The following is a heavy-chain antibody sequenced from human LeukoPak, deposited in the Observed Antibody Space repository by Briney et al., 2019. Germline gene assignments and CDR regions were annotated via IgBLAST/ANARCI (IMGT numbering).Heavy chain of an antibody. CDR1: GYTLTELS. CDR2: FDPEDGET. J-gene: IGHJ3*02. D-gene: IGHD3-22*01. CDR3: TAAVIVVVKRWDAFDI. Sequence: APVKVSCKVSGYTLTELSMHWVRQAPGKGLEWMGGFDPEDGETIYAQKFQGRVAMTEDTSTDTAYMELSSLRSEDTAVYYCTAAVIVVVKRWDAFDIWGQGTMVTVSS. V-gene: IGHV1-24*01.